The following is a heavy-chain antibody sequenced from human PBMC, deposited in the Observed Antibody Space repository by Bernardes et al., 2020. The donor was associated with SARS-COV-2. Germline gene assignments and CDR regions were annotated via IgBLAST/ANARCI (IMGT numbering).Heavy chain of an antibody. J-gene: IGHJ4*02. CDR1: GYTLNEVS. D-gene: IGHD1-26*01. CDR2: SHAADDET. V-gene: IGHV1-24*01. Sequence: ASVKVSCKISGYTLNEVSMHWVRQAPGEGLEWMGGSHAADDETPYARKFQGRVTMTEDTSIDTAYMELSSLTSEDTAVYYCARDVPPLVGGGFDYWGQGTLVTVSS. CDR3: ARDVPPLVGGGFDY.